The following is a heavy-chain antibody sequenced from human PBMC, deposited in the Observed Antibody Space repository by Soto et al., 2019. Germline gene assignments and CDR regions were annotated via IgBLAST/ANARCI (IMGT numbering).Heavy chain of an antibody. V-gene: IGHV3-33*01. CDR1: GFSFSSNG. Sequence: QVQLVESGGGVVQPGKSLRLSCEVSGFSFSSNGMHWVRQAPGKGLEWLAVIWYDGSNKHYADSVKGRFTISRDKSKRILYLQMNSLSAEDTAVYYCAREWRRYSDGSAYNHVFDIWGQGTMVTVSS. CDR2: IWYDGSNK. D-gene: IGHD3-9*01. CDR3: AREWRRYSDGSAYNHVFDI. J-gene: IGHJ3*02.